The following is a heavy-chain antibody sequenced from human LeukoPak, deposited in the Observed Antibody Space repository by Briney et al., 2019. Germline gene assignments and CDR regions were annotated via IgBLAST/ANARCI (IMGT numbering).Heavy chain of an antibody. J-gene: IGHJ4*02. D-gene: IGHD6-13*01. CDR1: GGSISSGGYY. Sequence: PSQTLSLTCTVSGGSISSGGYYWSWIRQPPGKGLEWIGYIYHSGSTYYNPSLKSRVTISVDTSKNQFSLKVDSVTAADTAIYYCARAREPLVYTYYFDYWGQGSLVTVSS. CDR3: ARAREPLVYTYYFDY. CDR2: IYHSGST. V-gene: IGHV4-30-2*01.